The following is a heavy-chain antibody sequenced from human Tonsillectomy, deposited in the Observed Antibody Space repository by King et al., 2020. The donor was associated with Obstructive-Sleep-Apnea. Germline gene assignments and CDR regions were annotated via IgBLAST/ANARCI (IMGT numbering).Heavy chain of an antibody. Sequence: VQLVESGGGLVQPGGSLRLSCAASGFNFSSYWMTWVRQAPGKGLEWVANVKQDGSDKYYVDSVKGRFTISRDNAKNSLFLQMNSLRAEDTAVYYCARDSHLGATSKYFQHWGQGTLVTVSS. CDR1: GFNFSSYW. D-gene: IGHD1-26*01. V-gene: IGHV3-7*01. CDR2: VKQDGSDK. J-gene: IGHJ1*01. CDR3: ARDSHLGATSKYFQH.